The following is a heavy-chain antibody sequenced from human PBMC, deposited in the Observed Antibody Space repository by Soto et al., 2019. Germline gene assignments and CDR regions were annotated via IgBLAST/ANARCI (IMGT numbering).Heavy chain of an antibody. CDR3: ATRETSRFY. Sequence: QVQLQESGPGLVKPSGTLSLTCAVSGVSISSHDWWTWVRQPPGKGLEWIGESHQSGNTNYNSSLESPVTIAVDKSKNQFSLNLSSVTVADTAVYYCATRETSRFYWGQGTLVTVSS. J-gene: IGHJ4*02. D-gene: IGHD2-2*01. V-gene: IGHV4-4*02. CDR2: SHQSGNT. CDR1: GVSISSHDW.